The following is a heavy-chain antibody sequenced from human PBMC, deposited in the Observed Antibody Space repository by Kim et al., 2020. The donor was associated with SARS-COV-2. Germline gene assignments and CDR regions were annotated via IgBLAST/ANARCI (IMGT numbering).Heavy chain of an antibody. CDR2: IFYTGTT. CDR1: GGPISSSTYY. V-gene: IGHV4-39*01. Sequence: SETLSLTCTVSGGPISSSTYYWGWIRQPPGKGLEWIGIIFYTGTTYYNPSLKSRITMSVDTSKNQFSLKLTSVTAADAALYYCARQRYSPTSPTLRDGPFDMWGRGTMVTVSS. CDR3: ARQRYSPTSPTLRDGPFDM. D-gene: IGHD2-21*01. J-gene: IGHJ3*02.